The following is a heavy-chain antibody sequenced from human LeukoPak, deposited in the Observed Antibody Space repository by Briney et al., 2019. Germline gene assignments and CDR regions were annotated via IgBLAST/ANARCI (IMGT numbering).Heavy chain of an antibody. Sequence: GASVNVSCKPSGDTVTRYYMHGVRQAPGQGLEWWGCINPNSSGTNYAQQFQGRVTMTRATSISTAYMELSRLSSDDTAVYYCARERNYVLFSWGQGTLVTVSS. CDR1: GDTVTRYY. D-gene: IGHD1-7*01. J-gene: IGHJ5*02. CDR2: INPNSSGT. CDR3: ARERNYVLFS. V-gene: IGHV1-2*02.